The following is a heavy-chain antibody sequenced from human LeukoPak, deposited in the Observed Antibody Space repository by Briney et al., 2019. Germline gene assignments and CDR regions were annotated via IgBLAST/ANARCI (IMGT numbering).Heavy chain of an antibody. V-gene: IGHV4-34*01. Sequence: SETLSLTCAVYGGSFSGYYWSWIRQPPGKGLEWIGEINHSGSTNYNPSLKSRVTISVDTSKDQFSLKMSSVTTADTAVYYCARGISGYYPHYFDYWGQGTLVTVSS. CDR2: INHSGST. D-gene: IGHD3-22*01. CDR1: GGSFSGYY. J-gene: IGHJ4*02. CDR3: ARGISGYYPHYFDY.